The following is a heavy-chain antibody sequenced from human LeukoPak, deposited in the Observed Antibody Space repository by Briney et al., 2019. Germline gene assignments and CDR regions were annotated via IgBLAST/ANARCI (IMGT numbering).Heavy chain of an antibody. D-gene: IGHD3-10*02. J-gene: IGHJ4*02. Sequence: GGSLRLSCAASGFTFSSYSMNWVRQAPGKGLEWVSSISSSSSYIYYADSAKGRFTISRDNAKNSLYLQMNSLRAEDTAVYYCASDLFGESDDYWGQGTLVTVSS. CDR2: ISSSSSYI. CDR1: GFTFSSYS. CDR3: ASDLFGESDDY. V-gene: IGHV3-21*01.